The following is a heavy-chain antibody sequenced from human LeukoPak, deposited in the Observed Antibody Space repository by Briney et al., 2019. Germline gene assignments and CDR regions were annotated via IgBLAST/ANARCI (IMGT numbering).Heavy chain of an antibody. CDR1: GFTFSSYW. Sequence: GGSLRLSCAASGFTFSSYWMSWVRQAPGKGLEWVSYISGGSSFTYYVDSVKGRFTISRDNAKNSLYLQMNSLRAEDTAVYYCARDLGYSSGPNYWGQGTRVTVSS. V-gene: IGHV3-21*01. D-gene: IGHD6-19*01. CDR2: ISGGSSFT. J-gene: IGHJ4*02. CDR3: ARDLGYSSGPNY.